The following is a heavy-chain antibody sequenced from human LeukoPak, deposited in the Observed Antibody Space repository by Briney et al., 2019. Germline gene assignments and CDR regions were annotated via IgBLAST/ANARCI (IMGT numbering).Heavy chain of an antibody. CDR3: AREQAFYSGYDY. J-gene: IGHJ4*02. CDR2: ISYDGSNK. D-gene: IGHD5-12*01. CDR1: GFTFSSYA. V-gene: IGHV3-30*04. Sequence: QPGRSLRLSCAASGFTFSSYAMHWVRQAPGKGLEWVAVISYDGSNKYYADSVKGRFTLSRDNSKNTLYLQMNSLRAEDTAVYYCAREQAFYSGYDYWGQGTLVTVSS.